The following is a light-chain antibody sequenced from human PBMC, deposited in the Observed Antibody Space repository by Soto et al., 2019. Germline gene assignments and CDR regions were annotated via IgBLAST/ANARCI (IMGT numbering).Light chain of an antibody. Sequence: EVVLSQSPGTLSFSPGERVTLSCRASHTVTNDYLAWYQQKDGQAPRLLIYDASTRATGVPDRFSGSGSGPEYTLTITRMEPEDFAVYSCQQYGFSPISFGQGTRLEIK. J-gene: IGKJ5*01. CDR3: QQYGFSPIS. CDR1: HTVTNDY. CDR2: DAS. V-gene: IGKV3-20*01.